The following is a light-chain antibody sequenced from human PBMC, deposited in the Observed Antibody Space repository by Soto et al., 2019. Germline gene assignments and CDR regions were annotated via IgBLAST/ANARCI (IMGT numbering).Light chain of an antibody. CDR2: AAS. Sequence: ESVLTKSPRTLSLSPGERATLSCRASQSLSSGYLAWYQQKPGQAPRILIYAASSRATGIPDRFSGSGSGTDFTLTISRLEPEDFAVYYCHQYDTSPRTFGQGTKVDIK. CDR1: QSLSSGY. V-gene: IGKV3-20*01. CDR3: HQYDTSPRT. J-gene: IGKJ1*01.